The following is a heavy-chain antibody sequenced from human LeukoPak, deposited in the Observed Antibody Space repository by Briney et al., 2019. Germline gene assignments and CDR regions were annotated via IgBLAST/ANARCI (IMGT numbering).Heavy chain of an antibody. V-gene: IGHV4-34*01. D-gene: IGHD3-22*01. Sequence: PSETLSLTCAVYGGSFSGYYWSWIRQPPGKGLEWIGEINHSGSTNYNPSLKSRVTISVDTSKNQFSLKLSSVTAADTAVYYCARVGYYDSSGYPSSDAFDIWGQGTMVTVSS. CDR1: GGSFSGYY. CDR3: ARVGYYDSSGYPSSDAFDI. J-gene: IGHJ3*02. CDR2: INHSGST.